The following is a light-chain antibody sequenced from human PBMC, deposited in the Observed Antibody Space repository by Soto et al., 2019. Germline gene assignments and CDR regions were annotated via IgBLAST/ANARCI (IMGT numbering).Light chain of an antibody. CDR1: SSDVGGYNY. Sequence: QSALTXPASVSGSPGQSITISCTGTSSDVGGYNYVSWYQQHPGKAPKLMIYEVSNRPSGVSNRFSGSKSGNTASLTISGLQAEDEADYYCSSYTSSITYVFGTGTKVTVL. V-gene: IGLV2-14*01. J-gene: IGLJ1*01. CDR2: EVS. CDR3: SSYTSSITYV.